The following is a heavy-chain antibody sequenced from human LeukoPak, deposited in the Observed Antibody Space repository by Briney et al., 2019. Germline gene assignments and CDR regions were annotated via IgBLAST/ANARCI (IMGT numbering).Heavy chain of an antibody. CDR3: ARDQIGPQPRDAFDI. J-gene: IGHJ3*02. Sequence: GGSLRLSCAASGFTFDDYGMSWVRQAPGKGLEWVSGINWNGGSTGYADSVKGRFTISRDNAKNSLYLQMNSLRAEDTALYYCARDQIGPQPRDAFDIWGQGTMVTVSS. CDR2: INWNGGST. CDR1: GFTFDDYG. V-gene: IGHV3-20*04.